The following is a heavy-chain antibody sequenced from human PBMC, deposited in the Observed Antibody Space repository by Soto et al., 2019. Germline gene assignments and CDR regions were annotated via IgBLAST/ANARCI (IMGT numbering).Heavy chain of an antibody. CDR2: IYSTVNT. CDR1: GGSISRSSSY. V-gene: IGHV4-39*01. J-gene: IGHJ3*02. CDR3: ARLEPAISVRAFDI. D-gene: IGHD2-2*01. Sequence: PSETLSLTCTVSGGSISRSSSYWGWIRQPPGKGLEWIGSIYSTVNTLYNPSLKSRVTISVDTSKNQFSLNLSSVTAADTAVYYCARLEPAISVRAFDIWGQGTMVTVSS.